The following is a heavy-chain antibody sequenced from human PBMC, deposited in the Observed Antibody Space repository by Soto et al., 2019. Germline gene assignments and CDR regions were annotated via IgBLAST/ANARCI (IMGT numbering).Heavy chain of an antibody. CDR2: ISYDGSNK. V-gene: IGHV3-30-3*01. CDR1: GFTFSSYA. J-gene: IGHJ4*02. CDR3: ARSKMRDYYDSSGSPVY. D-gene: IGHD3-22*01. Sequence: QVQLVESGGGVVQPGRSLRLSCAASGFTFSSYAMHWVRQAPGKGLEWVAVISYDGSNKYYADSVKGRFTISRDNSKNTLYLQMNSLRAEDTAVYYCARSKMRDYYDSSGSPVYWGQGTLVTVSS.